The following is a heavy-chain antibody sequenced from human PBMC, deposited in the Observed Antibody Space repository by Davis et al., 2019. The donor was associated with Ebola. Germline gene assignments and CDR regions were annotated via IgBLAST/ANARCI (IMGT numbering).Heavy chain of an antibody. V-gene: IGHV1-58*01. CDR2: IVVGSGNT. D-gene: IGHD3-22*01. Sequence: SVKVSCKASGFTFTSSAVQWVRQARGQRLEWIGWIVVGSGNTNYAQKFQERVTITRDMSTSTAYMELSSLRSEDTAVYYCAAFSYDSSGYYSPNWFDPWGQGTLVTVSS. J-gene: IGHJ5*02. CDR1: GFTFTSSA. CDR3: AAFSYDSSGYYSPNWFDP.